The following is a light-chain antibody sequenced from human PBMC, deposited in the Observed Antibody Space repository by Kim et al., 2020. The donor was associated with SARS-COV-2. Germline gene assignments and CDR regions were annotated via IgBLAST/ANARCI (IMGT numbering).Light chain of an antibody. CDR3: QRANTFPLG. J-gene: IGKJ4*01. Sequence: SASVGDRVTITCRASQGISNWLAWYQQRPGKAPKLLISAASNLQDGVPSRFSGSGSGTDFTLTISNLQPEDFASYYCQRANTFPLGFGGGTKVEIK. V-gene: IGKV1-12*01. CDR1: QGISNW. CDR2: AAS.